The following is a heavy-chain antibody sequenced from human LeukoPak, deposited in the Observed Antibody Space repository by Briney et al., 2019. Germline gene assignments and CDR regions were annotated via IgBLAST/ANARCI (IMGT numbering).Heavy chain of an antibody. CDR3: ARSSYYYGSGSYNWFDP. CDR1: GGSFSGYY. Sequence: SETLSLTCAVYGGSFSGYYWSWIRQPPGKGLEWIGEINHSGSTNYNPSLKSRVTISVDTSKNQFSLKLSSVTAADTAVYYCARSSYYYGSGSYNWFDPWGQGTLATVSS. D-gene: IGHD3-10*01. V-gene: IGHV4-34*01. J-gene: IGHJ5*02. CDR2: INHSGST.